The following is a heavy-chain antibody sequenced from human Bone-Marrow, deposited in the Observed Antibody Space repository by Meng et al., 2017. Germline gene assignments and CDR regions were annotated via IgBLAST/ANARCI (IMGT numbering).Heavy chain of an antibody. Sequence: QGPLVHIGSEFKKPGASVKVPCKASGYTFTSYAMNWVRQAPGQGLEWMGWINTNTGNPTYAQGFTGRFVFSLDTSVSTAYLQISSLKAEDTAVYYCARAYCGGDCYVSGWFDPWGQGTLVTVSS. CDR2: INTNTGNP. D-gene: IGHD2-21*02. CDR3: ARAYCGGDCYVSGWFDP. J-gene: IGHJ5*02. CDR1: GYTFTSYA. V-gene: IGHV7-4-1*02.